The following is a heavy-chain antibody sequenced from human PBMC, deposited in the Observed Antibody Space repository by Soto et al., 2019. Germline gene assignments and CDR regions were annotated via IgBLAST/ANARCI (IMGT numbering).Heavy chain of an antibody. D-gene: IGHD6-19*01. Sequence: EVQLVESGGGLVKPGGSLRLSCAASGFTFSSYSMNWVRQAPGKGLEWVSSISSSSSYIYYADSVKGRFTISRDNAKNSLYLQMNSLRAEDTAVYYCARDGKIAVAGPGYYGMDVWGQGTTVTVSS. J-gene: IGHJ6*02. CDR1: GFTFSSYS. CDR3: ARDGKIAVAGPGYYGMDV. CDR2: ISSSSSYI. V-gene: IGHV3-21*01.